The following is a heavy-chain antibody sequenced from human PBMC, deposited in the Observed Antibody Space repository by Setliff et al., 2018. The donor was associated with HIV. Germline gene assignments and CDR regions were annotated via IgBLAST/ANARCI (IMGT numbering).Heavy chain of an antibody. CDR2: IGQDGSEK. CDR3: ARKLRPGHGVDV. D-gene: IGHD3-10*01. CDR1: RFDFNNCW. J-gene: IGHJ6*02. V-gene: IGHV3-7*01. Sequence: QPGGSLRLSCAASRFDFNNCWMCWVRQAPGKGLEWVANIGQDGSEKNYVDSVKGRFTISRDNAKNSMDLQMNSPRAEDTAIYYCARKLRPGHGVDVWGQGTTVTVSS.